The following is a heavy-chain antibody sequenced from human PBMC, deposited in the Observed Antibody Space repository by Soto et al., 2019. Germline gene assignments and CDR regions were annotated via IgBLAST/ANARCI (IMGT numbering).Heavy chain of an antibody. CDR2: ISGSGGST. D-gene: IGHD3-3*01. CDR3: AGLYDFWSGYSNYFDY. J-gene: IGHJ4*02. Sequence: GGSLRLSCAASGFTFSSYAMSWVRQAPGKGLEWVSAISGSGGSTYYADSVKGRFTISRDNSKNTLYLQMNSLGAEDTAVYYCAGLYDFWSGYSNYFDYWGQGTLVTVSS. V-gene: IGHV3-23*01. CDR1: GFTFSSYA.